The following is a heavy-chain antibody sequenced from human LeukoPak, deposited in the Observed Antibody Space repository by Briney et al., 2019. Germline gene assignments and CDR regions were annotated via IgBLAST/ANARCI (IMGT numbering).Heavy chain of an antibody. D-gene: IGHD3-10*01. J-gene: IGHJ4*02. V-gene: IGHV3-30-3*01. CDR2: ISYDGSNK. Sequence: PGRSLRLSCAASGFTFSNCAMHWVREAPGKGLEWVALISYDGSNKYYADSVKGRFTISRDNSKNTLYLQMNSLRAEDTAVYYCVRTMRFGELDSRLSFDYWGQGTLVTLSS. CDR1: GFTFSNCA. CDR3: VRTMRFGELDSRLSFDY.